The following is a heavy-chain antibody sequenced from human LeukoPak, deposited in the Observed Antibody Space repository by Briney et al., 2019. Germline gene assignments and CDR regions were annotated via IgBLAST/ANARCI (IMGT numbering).Heavy chain of an antibody. Sequence: PGGSLRLSCAASGFTFNNYAMTWVRQAPGKGLEWVSGISSSGSDTYYADSVKGRFAVSRDNSKNTLYLLMNSLRAEDTAVYYCAKAAPSYSPNAFDIWGQGTMVTVSS. CDR3: AKAAPSYSPNAFDI. D-gene: IGHD2-21*01. J-gene: IGHJ3*02. CDR2: ISSSGSDT. V-gene: IGHV3-23*01. CDR1: GFTFNNYA.